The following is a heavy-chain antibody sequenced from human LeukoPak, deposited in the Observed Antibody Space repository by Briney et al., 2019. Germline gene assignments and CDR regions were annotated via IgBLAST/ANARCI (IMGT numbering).Heavy chain of an antibody. CDR1: GFSLSSYW. Sequence: GGSLRLSCAASGFSLSSYWMHWVRQAPGKGLEWVSAISGSGGSTYYADSVKGRFTISRDNSKNTLYLQMNSLRAEDTAVYYCAKAGNYYDSSGYYHGLDYWGQGTLVTVSS. CDR3: AKAGNYYDSSGYYHGLDY. V-gene: IGHV3-23*01. CDR2: ISGSGGST. J-gene: IGHJ4*02. D-gene: IGHD3-22*01.